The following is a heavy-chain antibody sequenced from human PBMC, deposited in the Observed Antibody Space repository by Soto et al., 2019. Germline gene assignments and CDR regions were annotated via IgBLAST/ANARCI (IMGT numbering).Heavy chain of an antibody. J-gene: IGHJ4*02. Sequence: GGSLRLSCAASGFTFSSYAMSWVRQAPGKGLEWVSAISGSGGSTYYADSVKGRFTISRDNSKNTLYLQMNSLRAEDTAVYYCVTGGRGGYSSSWPYYFDYWGQGTLVTVSS. D-gene: IGHD6-13*01. CDR2: ISGSGGST. CDR3: VTGGRGGYSSSWPYYFDY. CDR1: GFTFSSYA. V-gene: IGHV3-23*01.